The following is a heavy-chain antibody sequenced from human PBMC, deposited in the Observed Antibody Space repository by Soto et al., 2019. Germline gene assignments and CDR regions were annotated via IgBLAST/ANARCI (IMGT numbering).Heavy chain of an antibody. D-gene: IGHD2-15*01. J-gene: IGHJ3*02. CDR1: GYSFTSYW. V-gene: IGHV5-10-1*03. CDR2: IDPSDSYT. CDR3: ARHHCIGGSCYSDAFDI. Sequence: EVQLVQSGAEVKKPGESLRISCKGSGYSFTSYWISWVRQMPGKGLEWMGRIDPSDSYTNYSPSFQGHVTISADKSISTAYLQWSSLKASDTAMYYCARHHCIGGSCYSDAFDIWGQGTMVTVSS.